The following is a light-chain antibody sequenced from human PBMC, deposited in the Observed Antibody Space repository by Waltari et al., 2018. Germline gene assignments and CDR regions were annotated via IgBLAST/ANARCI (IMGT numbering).Light chain of an antibody. Sequence: QSALTQPASVSGSPGQSITISCTGTSSDVGGYNYVSWYQQHPGKAPKLMIYEVSNRPSGVSNRFSGSKSGNPASLTSSGLQAEDEADYYCSSYTSSSTVVFGGGTKLTVL. J-gene: IGLJ2*01. CDR1: SSDVGGYNY. V-gene: IGLV2-14*01. CDR2: EVS. CDR3: SSYTSSSTVV.